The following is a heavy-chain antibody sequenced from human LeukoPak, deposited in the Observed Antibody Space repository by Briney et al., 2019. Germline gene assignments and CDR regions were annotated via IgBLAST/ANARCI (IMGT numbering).Heavy chain of an antibody. CDR3: ARGSILWFGDPPNWFDP. D-gene: IGHD3-10*01. CDR1: SGSISSYS. CDR2: IYHSGST. V-gene: IGHV4-30-2*01. Sequence: PSETLSLTCTVSSGSISSYSWSWIRQPPGKGLEWIGYIYHSGSTYYNPSLKSRVTISVDRSKNQFSLKLSSVTAADTAVYYCARGSILWFGDPPNWFDPWGQGTLVTVSS. J-gene: IGHJ5*02.